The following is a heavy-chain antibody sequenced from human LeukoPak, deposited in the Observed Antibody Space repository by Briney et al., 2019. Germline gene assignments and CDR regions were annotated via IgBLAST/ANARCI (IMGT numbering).Heavy chain of an antibody. J-gene: IGHJ6*03. Sequence: SETLSLTCTVSGGSISSYYWSWIRQPPGKGLEWIGYIYTSGSTNYNPSLKSRVTISVDTSKNQFSLKLSSATAADTAVYYCARRRGYSYGQRGYYYYYMDVWGKGTTVTVSS. CDR3: ARRRGYSYGQRGYYYYYMDV. CDR1: GGSISSYY. V-gene: IGHV4-4*09. CDR2: IYTSGST. D-gene: IGHD5-18*01.